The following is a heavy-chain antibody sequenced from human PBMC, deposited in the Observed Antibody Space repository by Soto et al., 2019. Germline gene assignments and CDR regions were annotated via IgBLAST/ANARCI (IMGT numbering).Heavy chain of an antibody. CDR2: ISGSGGST. Sequence: EVQLLESGGGLVQPGGSLRLSCAASGFTFSSYAMSWVRQAPGKGLEWVSAISGSGGSTYYADSVKGRFTISRDNSKNTLYLQMNSLRAEDTAVYYCAKGGAIPRQYRYQLLLVAFDIWGQGTMVTVSS. CDR3: AKGGAIPRQYRYQLLLVAFDI. V-gene: IGHV3-23*01. CDR1: GFTFSSYA. J-gene: IGHJ3*02. D-gene: IGHD2-2*01.